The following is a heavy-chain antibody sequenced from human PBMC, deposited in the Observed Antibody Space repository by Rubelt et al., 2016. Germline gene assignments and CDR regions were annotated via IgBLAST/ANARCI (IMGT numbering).Heavy chain of an antibody. CDR1: GFTFSTYV. V-gene: IGHV3-23*01. CDR2: LIGSGGSS. Sequence: AASGFTFSTYVLSWVRQAPGKGLEWVSTLIGSGGSSYYADSVKGRFTISRDNSKNTLSLQMSSLRVEGTAVYYCAREIDYFDYWGQGTLVTVSS. CDR3: AREIDYFDY. J-gene: IGHJ4*02.